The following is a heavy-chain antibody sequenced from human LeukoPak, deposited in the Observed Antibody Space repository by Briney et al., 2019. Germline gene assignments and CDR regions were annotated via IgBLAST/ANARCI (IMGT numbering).Heavy chain of an antibody. D-gene: IGHD2-2*01. V-gene: IGHV3-30*02. CDR2: IRYDGSNK. CDR3: ARKEGCSSTSCIYYYYYMDV. Sequence: GGSLRLSCAASGFTFSSYGMHWVRQAPGKGLEWVAFIRYDGSNKYYADSVKGRFTISRDNSKNTLYLQMNSLRAEDTAVYYCARKEGCSSTSCIYYYYYMDVWGKGITVTVSS. J-gene: IGHJ6*03. CDR1: GFTFSSYG.